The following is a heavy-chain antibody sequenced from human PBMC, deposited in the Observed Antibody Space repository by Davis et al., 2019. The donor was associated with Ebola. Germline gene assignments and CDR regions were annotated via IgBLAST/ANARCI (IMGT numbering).Heavy chain of an antibody. D-gene: IGHD3-16*01. CDR1: GFTFDDYG. CDR3: LIGSDY. Sequence: PGGSLRLSCAASGFTFDDYGMHWVRQAPGKGLEWVANIKQDGSEKYYVDSVKGRFTISRDNAKNSLYLQMNSLRAEDAAVYYCLIGSDYWGQGTLVTVSS. J-gene: IGHJ4*02. CDR2: IKQDGSEK. V-gene: IGHV3-7*01.